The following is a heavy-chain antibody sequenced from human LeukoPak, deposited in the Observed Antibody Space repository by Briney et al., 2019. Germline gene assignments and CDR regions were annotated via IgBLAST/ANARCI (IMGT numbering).Heavy chain of an antibody. J-gene: IGHJ5*02. CDR2: IIPIFGTA. V-gene: IGHV1-69*05. D-gene: IGHD2-2*01. CDR1: GGTFSSYA. Sequence: SVKVSCKASGGTFSSYAISWVRQAPGQGLEWMGGIIPIFGTANYAQKFQGRVTITTDESTSTAYMELSSLRSEDTAVYYCARDDCSSTSCSQGRWFDPWGQGTLVTVSS. CDR3: ARDDCSSTSCSQGRWFDP.